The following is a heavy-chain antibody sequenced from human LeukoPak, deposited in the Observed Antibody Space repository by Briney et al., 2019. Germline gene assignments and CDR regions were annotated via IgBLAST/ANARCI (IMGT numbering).Heavy chain of an antibody. Sequence: GGSLRLSRAASGFTFNNYGMHWVRQAPGKGLEWVAVISYDGRNKHYPDSVKGRFTVSRDNAKNTLYLQVNNLRAEDTAVYYCARGPNSNWSGLDFWGQGTLLTVSS. CDR2: ISYDGRNK. D-gene: IGHD6-6*01. J-gene: IGHJ4*02. CDR3: ARGPNSNWSGLDF. CDR1: GFTFNNYG. V-gene: IGHV3-30*03.